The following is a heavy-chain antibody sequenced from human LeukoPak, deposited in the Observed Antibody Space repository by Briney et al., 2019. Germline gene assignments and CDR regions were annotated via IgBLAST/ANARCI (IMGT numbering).Heavy chain of an antibody. J-gene: IGHJ3*02. CDR1: GGTFSSYA. CDR3: ARDRVHTVTSHDDAFDI. Sequence: SVKVSCKASGGTFSSYAISWVRQAPGQGLEWMGRVIPIFGTANYAQKFQGRVTITTDESTSTAYMELSSLRSEDTAVYYCARDRVHTVTSHDDAFDIWGQGTMVTVSS. CDR2: VIPIFGTA. V-gene: IGHV1-69*05. D-gene: IGHD4-17*01.